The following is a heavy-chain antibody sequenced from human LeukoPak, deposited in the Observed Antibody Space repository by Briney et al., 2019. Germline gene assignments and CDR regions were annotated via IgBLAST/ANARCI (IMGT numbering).Heavy chain of an antibody. D-gene: IGHD3-22*01. V-gene: IGHV3-23*01. CDR3: ARDFEVWAGYYDSSGFSIFDY. J-gene: IGHJ4*02. CDR1: GFTLSSYA. CDR2: ISGSGGST. Sequence: GGSLRLSCAAPGFTLSSYAMSWVRQAPGKGLEWVSAISGSGGSTYYADSVKGRFTISRDNSKNTLYLQMNSLRAEDTAVYYCARDFEVWAGYYDSSGFSIFDYWGQGTLVTVSS.